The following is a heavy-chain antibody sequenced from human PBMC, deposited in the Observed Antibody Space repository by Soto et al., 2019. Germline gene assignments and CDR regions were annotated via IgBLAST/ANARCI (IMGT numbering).Heavy chain of an antibody. CDR2: IYNRGDT. J-gene: IGHJ4*02. CDR1: GGSLSRGTDS. Sequence: PSETLSLTCTVSGGSLSRGTDSWSWIRQAPGKAPEWIGYIYNRGDTYFNPSLKSRVAISIDRSKNQFSLKLNSVTAADTAVYFCARDSRTSAGRHFDYWGQGILVTVSS. CDR3: ARDSRTSAGRHFDY. V-gene: IGHV4-30-2*01.